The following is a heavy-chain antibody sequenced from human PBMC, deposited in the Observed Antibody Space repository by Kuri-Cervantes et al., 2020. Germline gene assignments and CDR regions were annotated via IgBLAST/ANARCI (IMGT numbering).Heavy chain of an antibody. J-gene: IGHJ6*04. Sequence: ASVKVSCKASGYTFTSYDINWVRQATGQGLEWMGWMNPNSGNTGYAQKFQGRVTMTRNTSISTAYMELSSLKASDTAMYYCARGYCTSTTCYELDVWGKGTTVTVSS. CDR1: GYTFTSYD. D-gene: IGHD2-2*01. V-gene: IGHV1-8*01. CDR3: ARGYCTSTTCYELDV. CDR2: MNPNSGNT.